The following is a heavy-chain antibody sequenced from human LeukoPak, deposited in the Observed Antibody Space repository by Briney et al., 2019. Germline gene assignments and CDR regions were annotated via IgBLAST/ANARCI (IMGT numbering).Heavy chain of an antibody. CDR3: ARADLSGSYFHPHFLDY. J-gene: IGHJ4*02. Sequence: GGSLRLSCAASGFTFNNYNMNWVRRAPGKGLEWVSSISDSSSYIYYADSVRGRFTISRDNAKNSLYLQMNSLRAEDTAMYYCARADLSGSYFHPHFLDYWGQGTLVTVSS. CDR2: ISDSSSYI. D-gene: IGHD1-26*01. V-gene: IGHV3-21*01. CDR1: GFTFNNYN.